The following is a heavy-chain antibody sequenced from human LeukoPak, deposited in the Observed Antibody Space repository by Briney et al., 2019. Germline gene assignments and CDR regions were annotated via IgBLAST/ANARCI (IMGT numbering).Heavy chain of an antibody. Sequence: SETLSLTCTVSGGSISSSSYYWGWIRQPPGKGLEWIGSIYYSGSTNYNPSLKSRVTISVDTSKNQFSLKLSSVTAADTAVYYCARSPVSDSSGREPFDIWGQGTMVTVSS. J-gene: IGHJ3*02. CDR3: ARSPVSDSSGREPFDI. CDR2: IYYSGST. V-gene: IGHV4-39*07. CDR1: GGSISSSSYY. D-gene: IGHD3-22*01.